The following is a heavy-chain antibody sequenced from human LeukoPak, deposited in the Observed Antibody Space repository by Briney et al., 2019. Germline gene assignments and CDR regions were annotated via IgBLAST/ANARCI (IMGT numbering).Heavy chain of an antibody. Sequence: XXSXAXXXXXQAXGQGLEWVGGIIPIFGTANYAQKFQGRVTITADESTSTAYMELSSLRSEDTAVYYCARALFGSWYRYFDYWGQGTLVTVSS. D-gene: IGHD2-15*01. V-gene: IGHV1-69*01. CDR1: XXSXA. CDR2: IIPIFGTA. CDR3: ARALFGSWYRYFDY. J-gene: IGHJ4*02.